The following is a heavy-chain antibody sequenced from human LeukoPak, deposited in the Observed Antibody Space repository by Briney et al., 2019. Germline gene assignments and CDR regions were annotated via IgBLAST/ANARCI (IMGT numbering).Heavy chain of an antibody. Sequence: SETLSLTCTVSGGSISSYYWSWIRQPPGKGLEWIGYIYYSGSTNYNPSLKSRVTISVDTSKNQFSLKLSSVTAADTAVYYCARSKYSSSTRAFDIWGQGTMVTVSS. CDR1: GGSISSYY. V-gene: IGHV4-59*01. D-gene: IGHD6-6*01. J-gene: IGHJ3*02. CDR3: ARSKYSSSTRAFDI. CDR2: IYYSGST.